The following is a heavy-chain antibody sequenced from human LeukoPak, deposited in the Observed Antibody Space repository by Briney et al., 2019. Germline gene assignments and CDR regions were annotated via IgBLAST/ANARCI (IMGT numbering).Heavy chain of an antibody. CDR2: IIPIFGTA. Sequence: ASVKVSCKASGGTFSSYAISWVRQAPGQGLEWMGGIIPIFGTANYAQKFQGRVTITADESTSTAYMELSSLRSEDTAVYYCARGGSGWSNFDYGGQGTLVTVSS. D-gene: IGHD6-19*01. J-gene: IGHJ4*02. V-gene: IGHV1-69*13. CDR1: GGTFSSYA. CDR3: ARGGSGWSNFDY.